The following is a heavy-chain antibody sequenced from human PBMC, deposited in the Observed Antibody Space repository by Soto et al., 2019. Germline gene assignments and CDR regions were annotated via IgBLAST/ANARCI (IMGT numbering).Heavy chain of an antibody. Sequence: VSLTWTVSGGSISSYYWIWIRQPAVKGLEWIGRIYTSGSTNYNPSLKSRVTMSVDTSKNQFSLKLSSVTAADTAVYYCARVARGYSGYDSQLFDYWGQGTLVTVSS. CDR2: IYTSGST. CDR1: GGSISSYY. J-gene: IGHJ4*02. D-gene: IGHD5-12*01. CDR3: ARVARGYSGYDSQLFDY. V-gene: IGHV4-4*07.